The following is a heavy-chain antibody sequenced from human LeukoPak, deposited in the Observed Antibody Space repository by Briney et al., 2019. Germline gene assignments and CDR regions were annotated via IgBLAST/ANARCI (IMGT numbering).Heavy chain of an antibody. CDR1: GGSFSDYY. V-gene: IGHV4-34*01. Sequence: SETLSLTCAVYGGSFSDYYWSWIRQPPGKGLEWIGEINHSGHTYYNPSLKSRVAISIDTSKNQFSLKLSSVTAADTAVFYCARRGYSGYDLHFDYWGQGTLVTVSS. CDR3: ARRGYSGYDLHFDY. J-gene: IGHJ4*02. CDR2: INHSGHT. D-gene: IGHD5-12*01.